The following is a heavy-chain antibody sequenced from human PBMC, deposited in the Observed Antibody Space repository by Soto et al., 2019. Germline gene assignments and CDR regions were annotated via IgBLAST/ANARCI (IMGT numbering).Heavy chain of an antibody. CDR1: GFTFSSYA. D-gene: IGHD6-13*01. Sequence: PGGSLRLSCAASGFTFSSYAMSWVRQAPGKGLEWVSAISGSGGSTYYADSVKGRFTISRDNSKNTLYLQMNSLRAEDTAVYYCAKDPFVAAAGDLNWFDPWGQGTLVTVSS. V-gene: IGHV3-23*01. J-gene: IGHJ5*02. CDR3: AKDPFVAAAGDLNWFDP. CDR2: ISGSGGST.